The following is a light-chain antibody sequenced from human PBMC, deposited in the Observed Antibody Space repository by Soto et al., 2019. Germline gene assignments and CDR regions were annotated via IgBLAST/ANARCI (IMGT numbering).Light chain of an antibody. CDR3: QQTNSYPLFT. CDR2: AAS. Sequence: IQMTQSPSSLSASVVYIVTITFLSSQGISSYLAWYQQKPGKAPELLIYAASTLQSRVPSRFSGSGSGTEFTLTIRRLQPEDFATYYCQQTNSYPLFTGGTGPKGDIK. CDR1: QGISSY. V-gene: IGKV1-9*01. J-gene: IGKJ3*01.